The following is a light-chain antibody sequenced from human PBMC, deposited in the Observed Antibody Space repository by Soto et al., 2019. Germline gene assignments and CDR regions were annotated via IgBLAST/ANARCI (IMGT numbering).Light chain of an antibody. J-gene: IGKJ1*01. CDR2: GAY. Sequence: IVMTQSPATLSVSPGERATLSCRASQSVSSNLAWYQQKPGQAPRRLIYGAYIRATGIPARFSGSGSGTEFTLIISSLQSEDSAVYYCQQYNSWLWTFGQGTKVDI. CDR1: QSVSSN. V-gene: IGKV3-15*01. CDR3: QQYNSWLWT.